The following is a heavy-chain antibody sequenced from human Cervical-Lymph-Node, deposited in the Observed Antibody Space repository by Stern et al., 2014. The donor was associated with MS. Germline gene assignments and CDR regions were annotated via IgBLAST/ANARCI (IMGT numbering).Heavy chain of an antibody. CDR3: ARHCGFRPGCIDY. Sequence: EVQLVQSGAEVKKPGESLKISCKGSGYSFTSYWIGWVRQMPGKGLEWMGNNFPVDSDTRYSPSFQGQVTSSADKSISTAYQQWSSLKASDTAMYYCARHCGFRPGCIDYWGQGTLVTVSS. D-gene: IGHD2-21*01. J-gene: IGHJ4*02. CDR1: GYSFTSYW. CDR2: NFPVDSDT. V-gene: IGHV5-51*01.